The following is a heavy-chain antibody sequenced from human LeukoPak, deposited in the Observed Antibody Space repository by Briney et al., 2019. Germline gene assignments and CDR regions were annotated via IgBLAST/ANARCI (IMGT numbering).Heavy chain of an antibody. CDR3: ARADREDAYNRRIDY. J-gene: IGHJ4*02. D-gene: IGHD5-24*01. Sequence: SETLSLTCAVYGGSFSGYYWSWIRQPPGKGLEWIGEINHSGSTNYNPSLKSRVTISVDTSKNQFSLKLSSVTAADTAVYYCARADREDAYNRRIDYWGQGTLVTVSS. V-gene: IGHV4-34*01. CDR1: GGSFSGYY. CDR2: INHSGST.